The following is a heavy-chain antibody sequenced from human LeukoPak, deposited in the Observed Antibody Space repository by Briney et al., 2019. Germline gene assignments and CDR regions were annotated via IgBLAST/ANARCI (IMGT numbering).Heavy chain of an antibody. CDR3: ARGRMGVWGSYRPPYYFDY. J-gene: IGHJ4*02. CDR1: GGSFSGYY. D-gene: IGHD3-16*02. V-gene: IGHV4-34*01. CDR2: INHSGST. Sequence: SETLSLTCAVYGGSFSGYYWSWIRQPPGKGLEWIGEINHSGSTSYNPSLKSRVTISVDTSKNQFSLKLSSVTAADTAVYYCARGRMGVWGSYRPPYYFDYWGQGTLVTVSS.